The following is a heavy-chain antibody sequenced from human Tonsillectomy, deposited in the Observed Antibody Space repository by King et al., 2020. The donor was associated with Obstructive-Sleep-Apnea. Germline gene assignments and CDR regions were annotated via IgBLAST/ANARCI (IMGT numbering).Heavy chain of an antibody. CDR3: ARGDSLVRGVYGS. CDR2: MNPNSGNT. Sequence: VQLVESGAEVKKPGASVKVSCKASGYTLTSYDINWVRQATGQGLEWMGWMNPNSGNTGYAQKFQGRVTMTSNTSISTAYMELSSLKSEDTAVYYCARGDSLVRGVYGSWGQGTLVAVSS. J-gene: IGHJ5*02. D-gene: IGHD3-10*01. V-gene: IGHV1-8*01. CDR1: GYTLTSYD.